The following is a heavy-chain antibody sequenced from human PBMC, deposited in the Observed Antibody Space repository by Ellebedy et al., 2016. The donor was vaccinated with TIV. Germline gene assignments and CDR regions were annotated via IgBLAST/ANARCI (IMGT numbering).Heavy chain of an antibody. D-gene: IGHD3-9*01. CDR1: GFTFSSYT. Sequence: GESLKISCAASGFTFSSYTMHWVRQAPGKGLEWVAAISYAGFNKYYADSVKGRFTISRDNSKNTLFVQMSSLRAEDTAVYHCARDSRRNYDTLTGMDYWGQGTLVTVSS. J-gene: IGHJ4*02. CDR3: ARDSRRNYDTLTGMDY. CDR2: ISYAGFNK. V-gene: IGHV3-30-3*01.